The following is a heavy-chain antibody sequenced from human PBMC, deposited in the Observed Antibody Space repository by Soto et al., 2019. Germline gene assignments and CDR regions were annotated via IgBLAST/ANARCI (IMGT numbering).Heavy chain of an antibody. D-gene: IGHD2-2*01. J-gene: IGHJ2*01. CDR1: GYSFTSYW. Sequence: GESLKISCKGSGYSFTSYWISWVRQMPGKGLEWMGRIDPRDSYTNYSPSFQGHVTISADKSISTAYLQWSSLKASDTAMYYCARLSPARGYCSSTSCRDYWYFELWGGGTLVTLSS. V-gene: IGHV5-10-1*01. CDR3: ARLSPARGYCSSTSCRDYWYFEL. CDR2: IDPRDSYT.